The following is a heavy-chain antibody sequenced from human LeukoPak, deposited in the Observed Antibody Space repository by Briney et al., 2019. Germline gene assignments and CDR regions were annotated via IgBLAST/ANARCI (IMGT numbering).Heavy chain of an antibody. D-gene: IGHD3-3*01. CDR1: GGSISSYY. V-gene: IGHV4-4*07. CDR3: ARGGYDFWSGFYILGY. J-gene: IGHJ4*02. CDR2: IYTSGST. Sequence: SETLSLTCTVSGGSISSYYWSWIRQPAGKGLEWIGRIYTSGSTNYNPSLKSRVTMSVDTSKNQFSLKLSSVTAADTAVYYCARGGYDFWSGFYILGYWGQGTLVTVSS.